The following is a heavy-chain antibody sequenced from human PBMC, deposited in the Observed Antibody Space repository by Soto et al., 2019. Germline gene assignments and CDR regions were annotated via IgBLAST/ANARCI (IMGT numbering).Heavy chain of an antibody. CDR2: ISAGGDRT. V-gene: IGHV3-23*01. CDR3: ARRV. J-gene: IGHJ4*02. CDR1: GFTFSHYP. Sequence: EVQVSESGGGLVQPGGSLRLSCATSGFTFSHYPMNWVRQAPGKGREWVSVISAGGDRTYYADSVKGRFTIFRDNSTSSVSLQRNSMRVEDTAVYYCARRVWGQGTLVTGSS.